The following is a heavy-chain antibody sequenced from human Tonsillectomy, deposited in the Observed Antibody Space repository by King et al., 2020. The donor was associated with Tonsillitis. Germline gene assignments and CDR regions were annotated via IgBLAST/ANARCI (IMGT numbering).Heavy chain of an antibody. J-gene: IGHJ4*02. CDR3: ARARGSYCLDY. CDR2: IKQDGSEK. V-gene: IGHV3-7*03. D-gene: IGHD1-26*01. Sequence: QLVQSGGGLVQPGGSLRLSCAVFGFTSSSYWMSWVRQAPGKGLEWVANIKQDGSEKYYVDSVKGRFTISRDNAKNSLYLQMNSLRAEDTAVYYCARARGSYCLDYWGQGALVTVSS. CDR1: GFTSSSYW.